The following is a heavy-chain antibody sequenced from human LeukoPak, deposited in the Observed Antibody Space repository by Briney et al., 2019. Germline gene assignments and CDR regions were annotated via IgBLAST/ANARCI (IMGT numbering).Heavy chain of an antibody. Sequence: SETLSLTCTVSGGSISSYYWSWIRQPPGKGLEWIGYIYYSGNTNYNPSLKSRVTISVDTSKTQFSLRLSSVTAADTAVHYCARHGSGYYPYYFDYWGQGTLVTVSS. V-gene: IGHV4-59*08. J-gene: IGHJ4*02. D-gene: IGHD3-3*01. CDR1: GGSISSYY. CDR3: ARHGSGYYPYYFDY. CDR2: IYYSGNT.